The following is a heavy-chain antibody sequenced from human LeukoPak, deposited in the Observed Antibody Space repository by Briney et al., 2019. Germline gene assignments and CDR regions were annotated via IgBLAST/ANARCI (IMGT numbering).Heavy chain of an antibody. CDR3: GGTFDSSGSSFDY. CDR1: GFTFSSYG. V-gene: IGHV3-33*01. CDR2: IWYDGSNK. J-gene: IGHJ4*02. Sequence: GRSLRLSCAASGFTFSSYGMHWVRQAPGKGLEWVAVIWYDGSNKYYADSVKGRFTISRDNSKNTLYLQMNSLRAEDTAVYYCGGTFDSSGSSFDYWGQGTLVTVSS. D-gene: IGHD3-22*01.